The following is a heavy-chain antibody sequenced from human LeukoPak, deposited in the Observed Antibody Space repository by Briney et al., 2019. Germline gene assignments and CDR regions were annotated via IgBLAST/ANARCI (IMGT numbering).Heavy chain of an antibody. D-gene: IGHD2-15*01. CDR3: ARGCAKPDTHYYYYGRDV. J-gene: IGHJ6*02. CDR2: INPNNGEA. Sequence: ASVKVSCNASGYTFIEYYMHWVRQAPGQGLEWMGWINPNNGEANYAQKFQGRVTVTRDTSISTVYMELSRLKSDDTAIYHCARGCAKPDTHYYYYGRDVWGQGTTVTVSS. V-gene: IGHV1-2*02. CDR1: GYTFIEYY.